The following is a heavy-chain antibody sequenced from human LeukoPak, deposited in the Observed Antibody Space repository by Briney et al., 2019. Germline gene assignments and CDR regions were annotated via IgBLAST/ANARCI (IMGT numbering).Heavy chain of an antibody. Sequence: GASVKVSCKASGYTFTSYGISWVRRAPGQGLEWMGWISAYNGNTNYAQKLQGRVTMTTDTSTSTAYMELRSLRSDDTAVYYCARDSSLSMITFGGVIVFDYWGQGTLVTVSS. CDR2: ISAYNGNT. CDR1: GYTFTSYG. CDR3: ARDSSLSMITFGGVIVFDY. D-gene: IGHD3-16*02. V-gene: IGHV1-18*01. J-gene: IGHJ4*02.